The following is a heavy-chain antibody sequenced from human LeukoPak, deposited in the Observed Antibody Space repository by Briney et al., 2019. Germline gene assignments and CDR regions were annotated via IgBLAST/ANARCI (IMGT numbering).Heavy chain of an antibody. J-gene: IGHJ4*02. CDR2: ISAYNGNT. V-gene: IGHV1-18*01. Sequence: GASVKVSCKASGYTFTSYGISWVRQAPGQGLEWMGWISAYNGNTNYAQKLQGRVTMTTDTSTSTAYMELRSLRSDDTAVYYCASVNCSSTSCYKDYWGQGTLVTVSS. CDR3: ASVNCSSTSCYKDY. CDR1: GYTFTSYG. D-gene: IGHD2-2*02.